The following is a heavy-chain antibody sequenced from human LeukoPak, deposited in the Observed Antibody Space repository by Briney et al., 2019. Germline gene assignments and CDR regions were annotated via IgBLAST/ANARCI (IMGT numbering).Heavy chain of an antibody. V-gene: IGHV3-15*01. J-gene: IGHJ4*02. D-gene: IGHD3-9*01. Sequence: PGGSLRLSCAASGFTFSNAWMSWVRQAPGKGLEGVGRIKSKTDGGTTDYAAAGKGTFTISRDDSKNTLYLKMNSLKPEETAVYYCTTRLRYFDWTIYDFDYWGQGTLVTVSS. CDR2: IKSKTDGGTT. CDR3: TTRLRYFDWTIYDFDY. CDR1: GFTFSNAW.